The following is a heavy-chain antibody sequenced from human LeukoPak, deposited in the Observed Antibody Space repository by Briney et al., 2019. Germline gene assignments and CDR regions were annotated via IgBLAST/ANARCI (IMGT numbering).Heavy chain of an antibody. CDR3: ASTGYSSGWFDY. CDR1: GGSISSYY. J-gene: IGHJ4*02. V-gene: IGHV4-59*08. CDR2: IYYSGST. D-gene: IGHD6-19*01. Sequence: SETLSLTCTVSGGSISSYYWSWIRQPPGKGLEWIGYIYYSGSTNYNPSLKSRVTISVDTSKNQFSLKLSSVTAADTAVYYCASTGYSSGWFDYWGQGTLVTVSS.